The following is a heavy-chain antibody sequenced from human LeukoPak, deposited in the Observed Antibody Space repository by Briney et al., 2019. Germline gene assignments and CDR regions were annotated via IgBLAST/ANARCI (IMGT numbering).Heavy chain of an antibody. V-gene: IGHV3-20*01. CDR1: GFTFDDYG. D-gene: IGHD3-22*01. CDR3: ARERAYYDSSGYKYYFDY. Sequence: RAGGSLRLSCAASGFTFDDYGMGWVRQAPGKGLEWVSGINWNGGSTGYADSVKGRFTISRDNAKNSLYLQMNSLRVEDTALYHCARERAYYDSSGYKYYFDYWGQGTLVTVSS. J-gene: IGHJ4*02. CDR2: INWNGGST.